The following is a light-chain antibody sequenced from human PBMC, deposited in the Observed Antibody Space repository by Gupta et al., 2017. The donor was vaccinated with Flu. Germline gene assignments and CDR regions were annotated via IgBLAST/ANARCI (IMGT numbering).Light chain of an antibody. V-gene: IGKV2-28*01. J-gene: IGKJ3*01. Sequence: DNVLIKSPLSLPVTPGEPASITCSSSQSLLHSNVYNYLNWYLQKPGQSPQLLIYLGSSRASGVPDRFSGSGSGTDFTLNISRVQPEDFAVYYCKQALRTPCTFGPGTKVDIK. CDR2: LGS. CDR3: KQALRTPCT. CDR1: QSLLHSNVYNY.